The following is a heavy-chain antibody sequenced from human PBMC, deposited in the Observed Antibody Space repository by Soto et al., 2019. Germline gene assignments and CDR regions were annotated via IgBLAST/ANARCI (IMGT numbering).Heavy chain of an antibody. CDR2: INPNSGDT. D-gene: IGHD2-15*01. J-gene: IGHJ4*02. CDR1: GYTFTGYY. CDR3: ARDIELGGFDY. Sequence: QVQLVQSGAEVKKPGASVKVSCKASGYTFTGYYMHWVRQAPGQGLEWMGWINPNSGDTNYAQKFQGWVTMTRDTSISTAYMELSRLRSDDTAVYYCARDIELGGFDYWGQGTLVTVSS. V-gene: IGHV1-2*04.